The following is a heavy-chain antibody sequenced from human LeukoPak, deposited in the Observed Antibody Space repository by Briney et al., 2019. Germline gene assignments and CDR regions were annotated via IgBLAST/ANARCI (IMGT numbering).Heavy chain of an antibody. CDR1: GGSISSYY. Sequence: SETLSLTCTVSGGSISSYYWSWIRQPPGKGLEWIGYIYYSGSTNYNPSLMSRVTISVDTSKNQFSLKLSSVTAADTAVYYCARERTHTNRAAAGYYYYYYGMDVWGQGTTVTVSS. D-gene: IGHD6-13*01. CDR3: ARERTHTNRAAAGYYYYYYGMDV. CDR2: IYYSGST. J-gene: IGHJ6*02. V-gene: IGHV4-59*01.